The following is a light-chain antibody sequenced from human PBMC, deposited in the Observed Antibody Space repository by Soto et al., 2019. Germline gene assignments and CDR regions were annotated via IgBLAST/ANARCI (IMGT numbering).Light chain of an antibody. Sequence: LVLTQSPGTLSLSPRETSTLSCSASQSVSNIYLGWYQQKPGQAPRLLIFDGSSRATGIPDRFSGSGSGTDFPLTISRLEPEDFAVYYCQQYGNSLSWTFGPGTKVDI. CDR2: DGS. J-gene: IGKJ1*01. CDR1: QSVSNIY. CDR3: QQYGNSLSWT. V-gene: IGKV3-20*01.